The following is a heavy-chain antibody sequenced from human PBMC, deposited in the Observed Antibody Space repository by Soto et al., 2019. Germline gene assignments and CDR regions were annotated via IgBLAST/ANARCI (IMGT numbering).Heavy chain of an antibody. V-gene: IGHV3-30-3*01. CDR1: GFTFSSYA. J-gene: IGHJ4*02. Sequence: GGSLRLSCAASGFTFSSYAMHWVRQAPGRGLEWVSLTTYDAYEEYYADSVKGRFTISRDNSKNTVYLQMGSLRAEDMAVYYCARGPGYYFDYWGQGTLVTVSS. CDR3: ARGPGYYFDY. CDR2: TTYDAYEE.